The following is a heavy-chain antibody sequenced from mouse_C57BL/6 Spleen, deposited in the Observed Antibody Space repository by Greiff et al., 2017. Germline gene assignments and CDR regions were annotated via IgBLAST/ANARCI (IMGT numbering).Heavy chain of an antibody. CDR3: ARPDSSGNYFDY. D-gene: IGHD3-2*02. CDR2: INPGSGGT. J-gene: IGHJ2*01. V-gene: IGHV1-54*01. Sequence: QVQLQQSGAELVRPGTSVTVSCKASGYAFTNYLIEWVKQRPGQGLEWIGVINPGSGGTNYNEKFKGKATLTADKSSGTAYMQLSSLTSDDTAVYFCARPDSSGNYFDYWGQGTTLTVSS. CDR1: GYAFTNYL.